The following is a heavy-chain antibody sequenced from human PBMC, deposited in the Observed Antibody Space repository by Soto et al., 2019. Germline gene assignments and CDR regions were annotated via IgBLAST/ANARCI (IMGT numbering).Heavy chain of an antibody. V-gene: IGHV4-39*01. J-gene: IGHJ4*02. CDR1: GGSTSDKSYF. Sequence: SETLSLTCSVSGGSTSDKSYFWGWVRQSPGKGLEWIGSMYYSGSSYYNPSLKSRVAISVDTSKNQFSLKLRSVTAADTAVYFCARQRLLRLKPDFDIWGQGALVTVSS. CDR3: ARQRLLRLKPDFDI. CDR2: MYYSGSS. D-gene: IGHD2-21*02.